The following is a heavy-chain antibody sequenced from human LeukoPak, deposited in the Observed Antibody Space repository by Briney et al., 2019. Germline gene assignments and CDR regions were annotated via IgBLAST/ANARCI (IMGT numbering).Heavy chain of an antibody. V-gene: IGHV3-23*01. J-gene: IGHJ4*02. Sequence: PGGSLRLSCAASGFTFSSYAMSWVRQAPGKGLEWVSAISGSGGSTYYADSVKGRFTISRDNAKNSLYLQMNSLRAEDTAVYYCAREYSEYCSSTSCYGDQTCFDYWGQGTLVTVSS. CDR2: ISGSGGST. D-gene: IGHD2-2*01. CDR3: AREYSEYCSSTSCYGDQTCFDY. CDR1: GFTFSSYA.